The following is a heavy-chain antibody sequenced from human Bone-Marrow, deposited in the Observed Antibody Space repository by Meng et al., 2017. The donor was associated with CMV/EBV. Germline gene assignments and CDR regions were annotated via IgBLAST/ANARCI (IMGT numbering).Heavy chain of an antibody. D-gene: IGHD1-26*01. J-gene: IGHJ5*02. Sequence: SVKVSCKASGGTFSSYAISWVRQAPGQGLEWMGGIIPIFGTANYAQKFQGRVTITTDESTSTAYMDLNSLRSEDTAVYYCARDPLNIVGDILYNWFDPWGQGTLVTVSS. CDR3: ARDPLNIVGDILYNWFDP. CDR2: IIPIFGTA. V-gene: IGHV1-69*05. CDR1: GGTFSSYA.